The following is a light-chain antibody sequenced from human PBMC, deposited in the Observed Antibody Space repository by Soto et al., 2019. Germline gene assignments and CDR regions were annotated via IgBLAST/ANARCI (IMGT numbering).Light chain of an antibody. V-gene: IGKV3-11*01. CDR3: QQRRNWPPT. Sequence: EIVLTQSPATLSLSPGERATLSCRASQSVSSYLAWYQQKPGQAPRLLIYDASNRATGIPARFSGSGSGTDFTLTISSLEPEDFAVYYCQQRRNWPPTFDQGTKVDIK. CDR1: QSVSSY. CDR2: DAS. J-gene: IGKJ1*01.